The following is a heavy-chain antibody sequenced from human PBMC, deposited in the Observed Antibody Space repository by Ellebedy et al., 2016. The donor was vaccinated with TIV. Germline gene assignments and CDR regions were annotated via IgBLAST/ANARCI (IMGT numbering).Heavy chain of an antibody. CDR3: ARDWRLEWELLHYDY. D-gene: IGHD1-26*01. CDR1: GYTFTSYG. Sequence: ASVKVSCXASGYTFTSYGISWVRQAPGQGLEWMGWISAYNGNTNYAQKLQGRVTMTTDTSTSTAYMELRSLKSDDTAVYYCARDWRLEWELLHYDYWGQGTLVTVSS. J-gene: IGHJ4*02. V-gene: IGHV1-18*04. CDR2: ISAYNGNT.